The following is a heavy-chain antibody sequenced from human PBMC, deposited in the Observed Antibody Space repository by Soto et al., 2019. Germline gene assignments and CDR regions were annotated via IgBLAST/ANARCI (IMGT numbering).Heavy chain of an antibody. D-gene: IGHD1-26*01. Sequence: GGSLRLSCAASGFTFSSYAMHWVRQAPGKGLEWVAVISYDGSNKYYADSVKGRFTISRDNSKNTLYLQMNSLRAEDTAVYYCARDLSQVGATSFDYWGQGTLVTVSS. CDR1: GFTFSSYA. V-gene: IGHV3-30-3*01. J-gene: IGHJ4*02. CDR3: ARDLSQVGATSFDY. CDR2: ISYDGSNK.